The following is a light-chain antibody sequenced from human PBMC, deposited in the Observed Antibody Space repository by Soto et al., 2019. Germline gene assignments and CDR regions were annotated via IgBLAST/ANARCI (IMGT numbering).Light chain of an antibody. V-gene: IGKV4-1*01. J-gene: IGKJ1*01. Sequence: DIVMTQSPDSLAVSLGERATINCKSSQSIFFSSTNKNDLAWYQQRPGQPPKVIISWASTREVGVPDRFSGSGSGTDFTLTISSLQAEDVAVYYCQQFYDSPPTFGQVTKVEIK. CDR1: QSIFFSSTNKND. CDR2: WAS. CDR3: QQFYDSPPT.